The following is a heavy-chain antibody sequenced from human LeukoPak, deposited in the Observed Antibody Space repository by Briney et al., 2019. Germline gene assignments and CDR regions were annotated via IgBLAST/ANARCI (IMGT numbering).Heavy chain of an antibody. D-gene: IGHD3-10*01. CDR3: AKGEWFGELSPGGGDY. V-gene: IGHV3-30*18. CDR1: GFTFSSYG. CDR2: ISYDGSNK. J-gene: IGHJ4*02. Sequence: GGSLRLSCAASGFTFSSYGMHWVRQAPGKGLEWVAVISYDGSNKYYADSVKGRFTISRDNSKNTLYLQMNSLRAEDTAVYYCAKGEWFGELSPGGGDYWGQGTLVTVSS.